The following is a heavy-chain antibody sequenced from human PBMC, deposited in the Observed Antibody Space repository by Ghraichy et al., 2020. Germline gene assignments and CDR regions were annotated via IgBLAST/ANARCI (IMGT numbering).Heavy chain of an antibody. V-gene: IGHV1-3*01. CDR3: ARESPYCSGGRCFSATFVGDY. D-gene: IGHD2-15*01. CDR2: INGGNDYT. CDR1: GYTFTRYA. J-gene: IGHJ4*02. Sequence: ASVKVSCKASGYTFTRYAMHWVRQAPGQSLEWMGWINGGNDYTEYSQKFQGRVTITRDTSASTAYMELRSLTSGDTAVYYCARESPYCSGGRCFSATFVGDYWGQGTLVTVSS.